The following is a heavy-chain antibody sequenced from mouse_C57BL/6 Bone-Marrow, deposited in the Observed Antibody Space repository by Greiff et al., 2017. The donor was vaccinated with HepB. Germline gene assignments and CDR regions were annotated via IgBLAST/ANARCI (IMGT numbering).Heavy chain of an antibody. CDR3: AVVYYGNFEGFAY. J-gene: IGHJ3*01. CDR2: IDPSDSET. CDR1: GYTFTSYW. V-gene: IGHV1-52*01. Sequence: QVQLKQPGAELVRPGSSVKLSCKASGYTFTSYWMHWVKQRPIQGLEWIGNIDPSDSETHYNQKFKDKATLTVDKSSSTAYMQLSSLTSEDSAVYYCAVVYYGNFEGFAYWGQGTLVTVSA. D-gene: IGHD2-1*01.